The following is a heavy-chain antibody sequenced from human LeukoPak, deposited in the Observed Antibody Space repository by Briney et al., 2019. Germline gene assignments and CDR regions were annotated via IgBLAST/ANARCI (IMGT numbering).Heavy chain of an antibody. CDR3: ARHDGGATIDY. D-gene: IGHD1-26*01. CDR1: GGSFSGYY. V-gene: IGHV4-34*01. J-gene: IGHJ4*02. Sequence: PSETLSLTCAVYGGSFSGYYWSWIRQPPGKGLEWIGEINHSGSTNYNPSLKSRVTISVDTSKNQFSLKLSSVTAADTAVYYCARHDGGATIDYWGQGTLVTVSS. CDR2: INHSGST.